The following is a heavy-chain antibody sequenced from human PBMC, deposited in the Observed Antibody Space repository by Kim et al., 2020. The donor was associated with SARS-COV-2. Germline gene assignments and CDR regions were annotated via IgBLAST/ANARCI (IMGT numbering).Heavy chain of an antibody. CDR2: ISYDGSNK. CDR3: AREGLRYFDWLLAYFDY. CDR1: GFTFSSYA. J-gene: IGHJ4*02. V-gene: IGHV3-30*04. Sequence: GGSLRLSCAASGFTFSSYAMHWVRQAPGKGLECVAVISYDGSNKYYADSVKGRFTISRDNSKNTLYLQMNSLRAEDTAVYYCAREGLRYFDWLLAYFDYWGQGTLVTVSS. D-gene: IGHD3-9*01.